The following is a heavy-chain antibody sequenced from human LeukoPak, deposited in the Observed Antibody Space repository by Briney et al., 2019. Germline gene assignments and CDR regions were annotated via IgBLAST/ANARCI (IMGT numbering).Heavy chain of an antibody. V-gene: IGHV3-48*02. CDR1: GFTFSSYS. CDR3: EGDKDHAFDY. J-gene: IGHJ4*02. Sequence: GGSLRLSCAASGFTFSSYSMNWVRRAPGKGLEWVSYIRSSSSDMYYADSVKGRFTISRDNAKNSLYLQMNGLRDEDTAVYYCEGDKDHAFDYWGQGTLVTVSS. CDR2: IRSSSSDM.